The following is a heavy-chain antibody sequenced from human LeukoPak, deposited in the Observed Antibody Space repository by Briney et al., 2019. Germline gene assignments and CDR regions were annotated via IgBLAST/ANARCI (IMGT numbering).Heavy chain of an antibody. CDR2: MFHSGDT. CDR3: AKVGAYGDYARHDY. CDR1: GYSIRSGSY. V-gene: IGHV4-38-2*01. Sequence: SETLSLTCAVSGYSIRSGSYWGWIRQPPGKGLEWIGCMFHSGDTYHNPSLKSRATISADTPKNQFSLKLTSVTAADTAVYYCAKVGAYGDYARHDYWGQGTLVTVSS. J-gene: IGHJ4*02. D-gene: IGHD4-17*01.